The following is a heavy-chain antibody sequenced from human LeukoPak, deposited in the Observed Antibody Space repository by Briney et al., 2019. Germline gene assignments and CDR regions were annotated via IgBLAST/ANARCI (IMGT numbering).Heavy chain of an antibody. D-gene: IGHD2-15*01. CDR2: IYSGGSS. V-gene: IGHV3-53*01. CDR3: ARGSRSGPRDFDY. J-gene: IGHJ4*02. CDR1: GFTVSSSF. Sequence: PGGSLRLSCAASGFTVSSSFMTWVRQAPGKGLEWVSLIYSGGSSYYADSVKGRFTISRDNSKNTLYPQMNSLRAEDTAVYYCARGSRSGPRDFDYWGQGTLVTVSS.